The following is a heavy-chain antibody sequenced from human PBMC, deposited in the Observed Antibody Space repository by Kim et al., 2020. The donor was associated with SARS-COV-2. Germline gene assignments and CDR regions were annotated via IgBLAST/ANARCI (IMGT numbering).Heavy chain of an antibody. Sequence: TNYAQKLQGRVTMTRDTSISTAYMERSRLRSDDTAVYYCARDRRLGALDYWGQGTLVTVSS. D-gene: IGHD1-26*01. V-gene: IGHV1-2*02. CDR3: ARDRRLGALDY. CDR2: T. J-gene: IGHJ4*02.